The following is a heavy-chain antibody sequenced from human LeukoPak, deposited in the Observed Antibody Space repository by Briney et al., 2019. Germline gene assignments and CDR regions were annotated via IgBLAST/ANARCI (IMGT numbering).Heavy chain of an antibody. Sequence: GGSLRLSCAASGFTFSSYWMSWVRQAPGKGLEWAANIKQDGGEKYYVDSVKGRFTIFRDNAKNSLYLQMNSLRPEDTAVYYCAGRGDGNLYYFDHWGQGTLVTASS. J-gene: IGHJ4*02. CDR1: GFTFSSYW. CDR3: AGRGDGNLYYFDH. CDR2: IKQDGGEK. D-gene: IGHD5-24*01. V-gene: IGHV3-7*04.